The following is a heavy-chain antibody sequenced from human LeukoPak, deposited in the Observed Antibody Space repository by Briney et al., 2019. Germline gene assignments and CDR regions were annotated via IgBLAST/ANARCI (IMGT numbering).Heavy chain of an antibody. CDR3: ARANDSSGYTDAFDI. V-gene: IGHV4-39*01. D-gene: IGHD3-22*01. J-gene: IGHJ3*02. CDR1: GGSISSSSYY. CDR2: IYYSGST. Sequence: SETLSLTCTVSGGSISSSSYYWGWIRQPPGKGLEWIGSIYYSGSTYYNPSLKSRVTISVDTSKNQFSLKLSSVTAADTAVYYCARANDSSGYTDAFDIWGQGTMVTVSS.